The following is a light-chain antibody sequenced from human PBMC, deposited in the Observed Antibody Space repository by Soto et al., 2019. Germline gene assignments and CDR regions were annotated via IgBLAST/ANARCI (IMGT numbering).Light chain of an antibody. CDR1: QSVSSF. CDR2: DAS. J-gene: IGKJ5*01. V-gene: IGKV3-11*01. CDR3: QQRRNFIT. Sequence: EVVLTQSPATLSLSPGERVTLSCRASQSVSSFLSWYQHKPGQAPRLLIYDASNRATGIPARFSGSGSGTDFTLTISSLEPEDFAIYYCQQRRNFITFGQGTRLEIK.